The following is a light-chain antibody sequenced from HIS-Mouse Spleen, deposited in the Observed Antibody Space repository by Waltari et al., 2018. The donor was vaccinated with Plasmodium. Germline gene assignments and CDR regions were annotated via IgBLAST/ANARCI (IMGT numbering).Light chain of an antibody. V-gene: IGLV2-11*01. CDR1: SSDVGGYNY. CDR2: DVS. CDR3: CSYAGSYTFV. J-gene: IGLJ1*01. Sequence: QSALTQPRSVSGSPGQSVPISCTGTSSDVGGYNYVSWYHQHPGKAPKLMIYDVSKRPSGVPVRFSGSKSGNTASLTISGLQAEDEADYYCCSYAGSYTFVFGTGTKVTVL.